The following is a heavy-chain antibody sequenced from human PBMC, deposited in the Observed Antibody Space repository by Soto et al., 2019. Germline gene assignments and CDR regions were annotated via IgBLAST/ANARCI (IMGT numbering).Heavy chain of an antibody. CDR1: CYSFTTCG. J-gene: IGHJ4*02. V-gene: IGHV1-18*01. CDR3: AREYCTSESCYGSDY. CDR2: ISADSVNT. Sequence: ASVKVSCKAGCYSFTTCGISWVRQAPGEGLEWMGWISADSVNTKSAQKFQDRLTMTTDTSTSTAYMELGSLRSDDTAIYYCAREYCTSESCYGSDYWGQGTLVPVSS. D-gene: IGHD2-8*01.